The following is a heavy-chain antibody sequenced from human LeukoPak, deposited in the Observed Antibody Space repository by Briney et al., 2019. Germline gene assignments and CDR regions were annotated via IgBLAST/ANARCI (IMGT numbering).Heavy chain of an antibody. CDR3: ARGETTVVTPPIFDY. D-gene: IGHD4-17*01. CDR1: GLTFNRYS. V-gene: IGHV3-21*04. CDR2: ICSSSGCI. J-gene: IGHJ4*02. Sequence: PGGSLRLSCAASGLTFNRYSMNWVRQAPGKGLEWVSSICSSSGCIYYADSVKGRFTISRDNAKNSLYLQMNSLRAEDTAVYYCARGETTVVTPPIFDYWGQGTLVTVSS.